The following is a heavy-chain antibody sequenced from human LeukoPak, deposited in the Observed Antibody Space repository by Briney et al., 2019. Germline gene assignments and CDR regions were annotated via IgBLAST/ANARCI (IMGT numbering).Heavy chain of an antibody. J-gene: IGHJ4*02. CDR1: GFSFDDYA. V-gene: IGHV3-9*03. CDR2: ISWNGGSI. D-gene: IGHD3-22*01. CDR3: AKARAAMIVGELDY. Sequence: PGGSLRLSCAASGFSFDDYAMHRVRQVPGKGLEWVSGISWNGGSIGYADSVKGRFTISRDNAKNSLYLEMNSLRAEDMALYYCAKARAAMIVGELDYWGQGTLVTVSS.